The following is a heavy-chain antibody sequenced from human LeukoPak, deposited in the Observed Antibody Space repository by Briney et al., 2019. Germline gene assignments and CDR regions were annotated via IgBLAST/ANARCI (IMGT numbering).Heavy chain of an antibody. CDR3: ARDRDSGSSLNI. J-gene: IGHJ3*02. CDR1: GYTFTGYY. Sequence: ASVKVSCKASGYTFTGYYIHWVRQAPGQGLEWMGWIYPYSGDTNYAQNFQGRVTMTRDTALTTASTEPTSPKSDDTAVYYCARDRDSGSSLNIWGQGTMLTVSS. D-gene: IGHD6-6*01. V-gene: IGHV1-2*02. CDR2: IYPYSGDT.